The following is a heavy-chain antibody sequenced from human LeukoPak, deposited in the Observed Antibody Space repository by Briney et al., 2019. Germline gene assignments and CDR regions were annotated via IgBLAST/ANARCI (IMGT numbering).Heavy chain of an antibody. CDR2: INPNSGGT. Sequence: ASVKVSCKASGYTFTGYYMHWVRQAPGQGLEWMGWINPNSGGTNYAQKFQGRVTMTRDTSTSTAYMELSRLRSDDTAVYYCARDLIRSYSSSSLPGYWGQGTLVTVSS. J-gene: IGHJ4*02. CDR3: ARDLIRSYSSSSLPGY. CDR1: GYTFTGYY. D-gene: IGHD6-6*01. V-gene: IGHV1-2*02.